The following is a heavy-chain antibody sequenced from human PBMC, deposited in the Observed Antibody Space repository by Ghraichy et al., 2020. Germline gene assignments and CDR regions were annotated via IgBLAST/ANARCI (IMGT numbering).Heavy chain of an antibody. CDR1: GGSISSSGYY. CDR2: IYYSGNT. CDR3: ARRSRYSGTDN. V-gene: IGHV4-39*01. Sequence: SETLSLTCTVSGGSISSSGYYWGWIRQPPGKGLEWIGSIYYSGNTFYNPSLKSRVTISVDTSKNQFSLNLNSVTAADTAVYYCARRSRYSGTDNWGQGTLVTVSS. D-gene: IGHD1-26*01. J-gene: IGHJ4*02.